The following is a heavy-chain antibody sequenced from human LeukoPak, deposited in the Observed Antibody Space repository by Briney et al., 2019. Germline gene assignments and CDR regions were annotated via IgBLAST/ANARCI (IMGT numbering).Heavy chain of an antibody. V-gene: IGHV3-30*04. CDR1: DFPFIGYT. CDR3: ATTGYSSRNY. J-gene: IGHJ4*02. Sequence: GGSLRLSCAASDFPFIGYTMHWVRQAPGKGLEWVAGIPYDGSQNSYADSVKGRFSISRDNSKNSLYLQMNSLRAEDTAVYYCATTGYSSRNYWGQGTLVTVSS. D-gene: IGHD6-13*01. CDR2: IPYDGSQN.